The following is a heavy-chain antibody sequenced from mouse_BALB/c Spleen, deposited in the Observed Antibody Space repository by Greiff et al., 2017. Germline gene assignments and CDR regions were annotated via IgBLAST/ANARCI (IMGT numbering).Heavy chain of an antibody. CDR1: GYSITSDYA. CDR2: ISYSGST. J-gene: IGHJ4*01. V-gene: IGHV3-2*02. Sequence: EVQLQESGPGLVKPSQSLSLTCTVTGYSITSDYAWNWIRQFPGNKLEWMGYISYSGSTSYNPSLKSRISITRDTSKNQFFLQLNSVTTEDTATYYCARIYYDYYYYAMDYWGQGTSVTVSS. CDR3: ARIYYDYYYYAMDY. D-gene: IGHD2-4*01.